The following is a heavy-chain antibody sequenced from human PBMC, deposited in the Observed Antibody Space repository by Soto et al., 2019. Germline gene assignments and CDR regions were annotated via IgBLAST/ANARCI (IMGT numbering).Heavy chain of an antibody. CDR2: FYYTGST. Sequence: QVQLQESGPGLVKSSETLSLTCTVSGGSVSSEHYYWNWIRQPPGKGLEWIGYFYYTGSTNYNPSLERRLTTSVDMSQNHFSPKLGSVTAADPGVYFCAGGTDGKKVAYWGQGTLVTVSS. J-gene: IGHJ4*02. CDR1: GGSVSSEHYY. D-gene: IGHD5-12*01. V-gene: IGHV4-61*03. CDR3: AGGTDGKKVAY.